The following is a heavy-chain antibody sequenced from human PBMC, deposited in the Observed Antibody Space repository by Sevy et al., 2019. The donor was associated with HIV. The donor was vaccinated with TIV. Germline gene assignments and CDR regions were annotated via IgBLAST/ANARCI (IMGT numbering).Heavy chain of an antibody. CDR3: ARNRGNYYGSGSYYI. J-gene: IGHJ4*02. CDR2: INHSGST. D-gene: IGHD3-10*01. Sequence: SETLSLTCAVYGGSFSGYYWSWIRQPPGKGLEWIGEINHSGSTNYNPSLKSRVTISVDTSKNQFSLKLSSVTAADTAVYYCARNRGNYYGSGSYYIWGQGTLVTVSS. CDR1: GGSFSGYY. V-gene: IGHV4-34*01.